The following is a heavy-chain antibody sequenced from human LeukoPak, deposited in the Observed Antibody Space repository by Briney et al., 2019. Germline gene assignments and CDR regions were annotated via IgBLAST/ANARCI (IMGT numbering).Heavy chain of an antibody. D-gene: IGHD1-26*01. CDR2: IYSSGST. V-gene: IGHV4-59*08. CDR1: GGSITSYY. CDR3: ARGGGGSNNWFDP. Sequence: SETLSLTCTVSGGSITSYYWSWIRQPPGKGLEWIGYIYSSGSTTYNPSLKSRVTISVDTSKNQFSLKLTSVTAADTAVYYCARGGGGSNNWFDPWGQGTLVTVSS. J-gene: IGHJ5*02.